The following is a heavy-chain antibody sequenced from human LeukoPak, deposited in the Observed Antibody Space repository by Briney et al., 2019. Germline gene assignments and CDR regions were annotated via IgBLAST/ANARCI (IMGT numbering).Heavy chain of an antibody. V-gene: IGHV3-30-3*01. CDR1: GFTFSSYA. D-gene: IGHD4-23*01. Sequence: PGRSLRLSCAASGFTFSSYAMHWVRQAPGKGLEWVAVISYDGSNKYYADSVKGRFTISRDNSKNTLYLQMNSLRAEDTAVYYCARDLDYGGNGLWFDPWGQGTLVTVSS. J-gene: IGHJ5*02. CDR3: ARDLDYGGNGLWFDP. CDR2: ISYDGSNK.